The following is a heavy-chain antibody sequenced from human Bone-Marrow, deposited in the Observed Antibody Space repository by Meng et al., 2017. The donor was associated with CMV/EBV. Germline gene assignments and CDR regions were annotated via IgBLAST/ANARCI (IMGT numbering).Heavy chain of an antibody. Sequence: GDSVSSNSAAWNWIRQAPSRGLEWLGRTYYRSKWYNDYAVSVKSRITINPDTSKNQFSLQLNSVTPEDTAVYYCARLDRTLGWFDPWGQGTLVTVSS. CDR2: TYYRSKWYN. CDR3: ARLDRTLGWFDP. J-gene: IGHJ5*02. D-gene: IGHD1-14*01. V-gene: IGHV6-1*01. CDR1: GDSVSSNSAA.